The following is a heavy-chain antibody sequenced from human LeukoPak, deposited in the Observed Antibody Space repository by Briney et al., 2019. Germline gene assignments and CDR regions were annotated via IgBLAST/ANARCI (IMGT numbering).Heavy chain of an antibody. CDR3: AADLPGGAMFDP. CDR1: GFTFSSST. Sequence: SVKVSFKSSGFTFSSSTIQWVRQARGQRMEWMGWIVVGSGNTNYAQNFQERVTITRDMSTSTAYMEVSSLRSEDTAVYYCAADLPGGAMFDPWGQGTLVTVSS. CDR2: IVVGSGNT. D-gene: IGHD3-16*01. V-gene: IGHV1-58*02. J-gene: IGHJ5*02.